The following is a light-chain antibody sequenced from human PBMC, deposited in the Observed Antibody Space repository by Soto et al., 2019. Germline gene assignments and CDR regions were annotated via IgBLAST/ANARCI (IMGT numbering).Light chain of an antibody. J-gene: IGKJ2*01. V-gene: IGKV1-39*01. CDR2: AAS. Sequence: DLQMTQSPSSLSASVGDRVTITCRASQSISTYLNWYQQKPGIAPKLLIYAASSLQSGVPSRFSGSGSGTDFTLTISSLQFEDFATYYCQQTYNTPYTFGQGTKLEIK. CDR1: QSISTY. CDR3: QQTYNTPYT.